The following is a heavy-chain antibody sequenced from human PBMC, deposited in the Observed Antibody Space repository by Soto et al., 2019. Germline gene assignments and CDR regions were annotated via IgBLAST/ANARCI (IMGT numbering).Heavy chain of an antibody. CDR3: ARSIVVVTALDY. V-gene: IGHV1-3*05. Sequence: QVQLVQSGAEEKKPGASVKVSCKASGYTFTSYAMHWVRQAPGQRLEWMGWINAGNGNTKYSQKFQGRVTITRDTSASTDYMELSSLRSEDTAVYYCARSIVVVTALDYWGQGTLVTVPS. CDR2: INAGNGNT. D-gene: IGHD2-21*02. CDR1: GYTFTSYA. J-gene: IGHJ4*02.